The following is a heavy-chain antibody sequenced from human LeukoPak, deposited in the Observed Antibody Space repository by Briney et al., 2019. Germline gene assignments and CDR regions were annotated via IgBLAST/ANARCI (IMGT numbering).Heavy chain of an antibody. CDR3: ARYGSGSSVNWFDP. CDR2: ISGSGGST. J-gene: IGHJ5*02. Sequence: GGSLRLSCAASGFTFSSYAMSWVRQAPGKGLEWVSAISGSGGSTYYADSVKGRFTISRDNSKNTLYLQMNSLRAEDTAVYYCARYGSGSSVNWFDPWGQGTLVTVSS. D-gene: IGHD3-10*01. V-gene: IGHV3-23*01. CDR1: GFTFSSYA.